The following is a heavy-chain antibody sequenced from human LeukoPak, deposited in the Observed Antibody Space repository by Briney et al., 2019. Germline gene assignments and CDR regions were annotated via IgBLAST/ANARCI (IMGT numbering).Heavy chain of an antibody. D-gene: IGHD1-1*01. CDR3: AREPLRNDGDY. V-gene: IGHV4-39*07. CDR1: GGSISGSSYY. J-gene: IGHJ4*02. Sequence: KPSETLSLTCTVSGGSISGSSYYWGWIRQPPGKELEWIGSIYYSGTTYNNPSLKSRVTISVDTSKNQFSLKVNSVTAADTAVYYCAREPLRNDGDYWGQGTLVTVSS. CDR2: IYYSGTT.